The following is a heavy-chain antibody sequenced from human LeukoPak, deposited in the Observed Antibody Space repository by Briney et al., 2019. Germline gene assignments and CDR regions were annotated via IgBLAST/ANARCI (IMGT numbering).Heavy chain of an antibody. J-gene: IGHJ4*02. CDR1: GFTFSSYW. CDR2: IKQDGSEK. CDR3: ARSRYYDFWSGYPDY. V-gene: IGHV3-7*01. Sequence: PGGSLRLSCAASGFTFSSYWMSWVRQAPGKGLEWVANIKQDGSEKYYVDSVKGRFTISRDNAKNSLYLQMNSLRAEDTAVYYCARSRYYDFWSGYPDYWGQGTLVTVSS. D-gene: IGHD3-3*01.